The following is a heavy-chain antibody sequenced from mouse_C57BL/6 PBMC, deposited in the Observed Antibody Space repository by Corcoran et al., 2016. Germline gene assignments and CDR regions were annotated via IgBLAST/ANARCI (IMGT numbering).Heavy chain of an antibody. CDR3: ASYSNCAFAY. CDR1: GDTFTTYG. V-gene: IGHV9-3*01. CDR2: INTYSGVP. J-gene: IGHJ3*01. D-gene: IGHD2-5*01. Sequence: QIQLVQSGPELKKPGETVKISCKASGDTFTTYGMSWVKQAAGKGLKWMGWINTYSGVPTYADDFKGRFAFSLETSASTAYLQINNLKNEDTATYFCASYSNCAFAYWGQGTLVAVSA.